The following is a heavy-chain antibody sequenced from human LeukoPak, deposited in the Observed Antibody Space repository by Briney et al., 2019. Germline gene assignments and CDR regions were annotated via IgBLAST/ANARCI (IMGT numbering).Heavy chain of an antibody. Sequence: SQTPSLTCAISGDSVSSNTAAWNWIRQSPSRGLEWLGRTYYRSKWYNDYAVSVKSRITINPDTSKNQFSLQLNSVTPEDTAVYYCARDRGNRLYNWFDPWGQGTLVTVSS. V-gene: IGHV6-1*01. D-gene: IGHD3-10*01. CDR2: TYYRSKWYN. CDR3: ARDRGNRLYNWFDP. CDR1: GDSVSSNTAA. J-gene: IGHJ5*02.